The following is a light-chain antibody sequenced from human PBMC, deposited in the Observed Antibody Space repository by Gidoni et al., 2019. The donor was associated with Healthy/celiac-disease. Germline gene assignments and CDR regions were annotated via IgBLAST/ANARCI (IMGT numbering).Light chain of an antibody. Sequence: DLQLTQSPSFLSASVGDRVTITGRASQGISSYLAWYQQKPGKAPKLLIYAAATLQSGVPSRFSGSGSGTEVTLTISSMQPEDFATYYCQQRNSYPLFTFGPGTKVDIK. J-gene: IGKJ3*01. CDR3: QQRNSYPLFT. V-gene: IGKV1-9*01. CDR1: QGISSY. CDR2: AAA.